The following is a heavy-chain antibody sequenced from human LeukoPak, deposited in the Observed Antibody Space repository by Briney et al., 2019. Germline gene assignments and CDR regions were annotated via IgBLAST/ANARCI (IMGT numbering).Heavy chain of an antibody. CDR2: IRYDGTNK. CDR3: ARGEDFDY. V-gene: IGHV3-30*02. J-gene: IGHJ4*02. Sequence: GGSLRLSCPASGFSFSSYGMHWVRQAPGKGLEWVAFIRYDGTNKYYADYVKGRITISRDNSKNTLFLQMNSLRAEDTAVYYCARGEDFDYWGQGALVTVSS. CDR1: GFSFSSYG.